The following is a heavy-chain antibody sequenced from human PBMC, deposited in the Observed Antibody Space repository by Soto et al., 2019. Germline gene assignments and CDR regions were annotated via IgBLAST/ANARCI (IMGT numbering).Heavy chain of an antibody. CDR2: ISYDGGNK. CDR3: AKDVIVGATSGYFDY. CDR1: GFTFSSYG. V-gene: IGHV3-30*18. J-gene: IGHJ4*02. D-gene: IGHD1-26*01. Sequence: PGGSLRLSCAASGFTFSSYGMHWVRQAPGKGLEWVAVISYDGGNKYYADSVKGRFTISRDNSKNTLYLQMNSLRAEDTAVYYCAKDVIVGATSGYFDYWGQGTLVTVS.